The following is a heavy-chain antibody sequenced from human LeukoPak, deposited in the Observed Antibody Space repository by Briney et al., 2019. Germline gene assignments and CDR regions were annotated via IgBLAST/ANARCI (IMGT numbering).Heavy chain of an antibody. Sequence: GGSLRLSCAVSGIPVSTNHVSWVRQAPGKGLEWVSVIYSGGTTYYADSVKGRFTISRDNSKNTLSLQMNSLRAEDTAVYYCARVEYGRGDYWGQGTLVTVSS. V-gene: IGHV3-66*01. CDR3: ARVEYGRGDY. CDR1: GIPVSTNH. CDR2: IYSGGTT. D-gene: IGHD4/OR15-4a*01. J-gene: IGHJ4*02.